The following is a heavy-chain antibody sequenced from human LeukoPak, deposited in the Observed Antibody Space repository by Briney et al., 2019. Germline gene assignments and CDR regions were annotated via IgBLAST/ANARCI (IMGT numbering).Heavy chain of an antibody. Sequence: PGGSLRLSCAASGFTFSSYGMHWVRQAPGKGLEWVAVIWYDGSNKYYADSVKGRFTISRDNSKNTLHLQMNSLRAEDTAVYYCAKPPYDFWSGPYSGRGYYYYYMDVWGKGTTVTVSS. J-gene: IGHJ6*03. CDR3: AKPPYDFWSGPYSGRGYYYYYMDV. CDR1: GFTFSSYG. V-gene: IGHV3-33*06. CDR2: IWYDGSNK. D-gene: IGHD3-3*01.